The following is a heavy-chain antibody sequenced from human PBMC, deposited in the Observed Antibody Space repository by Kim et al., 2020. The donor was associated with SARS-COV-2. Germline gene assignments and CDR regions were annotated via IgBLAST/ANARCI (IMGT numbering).Heavy chain of an antibody. V-gene: IGHV3-23*03. J-gene: IGHJ4*02. Sequence: GGSLRLSCAASGFTFSSYAMSWVRQAPGKGLEWVSVIYSGGSITYYADSVKGRFTISRDNSKNTLYLQVNSMRAEDTAVYYCARTRVTGTQQYYFDYWGQGTLVTVSS. D-gene: IGHD4-17*01. CDR2: IYSGGSIT. CDR1: GFTFSSYA. CDR3: ARTRVTGTQQYYFDY.